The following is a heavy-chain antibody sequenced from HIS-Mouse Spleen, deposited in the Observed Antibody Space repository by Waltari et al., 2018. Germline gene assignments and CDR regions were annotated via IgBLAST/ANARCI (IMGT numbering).Heavy chain of an antibody. CDR2: INSDGSST. V-gene: IGHV3-74*01. D-gene: IGHD1-1*01. CDR1: GFPFSGYW. CDR3: ARDLELDAFDI. Sequence: EVQLVESGGGLVQPGGSLRLSCAASGFPFSGYWMHWARQAPGKGLVWVSRINSDGSSTSYADSVKGRFTISRDNAKNTLYLQMNSLRAEDTAVYYCARDLELDAFDIWGQGTMVTVSS. J-gene: IGHJ3*02.